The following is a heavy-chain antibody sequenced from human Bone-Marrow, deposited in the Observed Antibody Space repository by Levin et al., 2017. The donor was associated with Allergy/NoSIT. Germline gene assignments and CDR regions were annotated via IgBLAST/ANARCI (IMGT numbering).Heavy chain of an antibody. J-gene: IGHJ3*02. V-gene: IGHV3-74*01. CDR3: ARDPGSERSMNDALDT. Sequence: GGSLRLSCAASGFTFSGYWMHWVRQVPGKGLVWVTRVNPNGWITNYADSVKGRFIISRDNAKNTLVLQMNSLRVEDTAVYYCARDPGSERSMNDALDTWGQGTMVTVSS. CDR2: VNPNGWIT. CDR1: GFTFSGYW. D-gene: IGHD3-10*01.